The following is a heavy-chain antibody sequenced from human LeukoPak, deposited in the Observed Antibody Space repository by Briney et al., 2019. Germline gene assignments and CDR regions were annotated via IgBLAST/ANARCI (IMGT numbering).Heavy chain of an antibody. CDR1: GYTFTGYY. CDR2: INPNSGGT. Sequence: ASVKVSCKASGYTFTGYYMHWVRQAPGQGLEWMGRINPNSGGTNYAQKFQGRVTMTRVTSISTAYMELSRLRSDDTAVYYCARDVAVADSVLFDYWGQGTLVTGSS. D-gene: IGHD6-19*01. V-gene: IGHV1-2*06. J-gene: IGHJ4*02. CDR3: ARDVAVADSVLFDY.